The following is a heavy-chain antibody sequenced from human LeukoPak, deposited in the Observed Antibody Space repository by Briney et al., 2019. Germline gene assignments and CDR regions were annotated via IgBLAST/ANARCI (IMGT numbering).Heavy chain of an antibody. Sequence: GGSLRLSCAASGFTFSSYWMSWVRQAPGKGPEWVAHIKQDASQEDYVDSVKGRFTISRDNAKNSLYLQMNSLRAEDTAVYYCARGVVYPTWSGPHWSDYWGQGTLVTVSS. V-gene: IGHV3-7*01. CDR1: GFTFSSYW. J-gene: IGHJ4*02. D-gene: IGHD3-3*01. CDR3: ARGVVYPTWSGPHWSDY. CDR2: IKQDASQE.